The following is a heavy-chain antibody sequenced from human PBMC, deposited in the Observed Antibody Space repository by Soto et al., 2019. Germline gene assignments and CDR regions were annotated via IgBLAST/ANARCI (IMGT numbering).Heavy chain of an antibody. J-gene: IGHJ4*02. CDR1: GFTFSSYA. CDR2: ISYDGSNK. CDR3: ARDPVAYCGGDCRTFDY. V-gene: IGHV3-30-3*01. D-gene: IGHD2-21*02. Sequence: QVQLVESGGGVVQPGRSLRLSCAASGFTFSSYAMHWVRQAPGKGLEWVAVISYDGSNKYYADSVKGRFTISRDNSHKTLYLQMNRRRAEDTAVYYCARDPVAYCGGDCRTFDYWGQGTLVTVSS.